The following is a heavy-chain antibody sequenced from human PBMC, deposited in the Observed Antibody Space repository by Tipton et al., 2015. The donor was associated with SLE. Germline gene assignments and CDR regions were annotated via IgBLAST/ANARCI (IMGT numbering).Heavy chain of an antibody. CDR1: GGSISSSSYY. J-gene: IGHJ6*03. CDR2: IYYSGST. V-gene: IGHV4-39*01. CDR3: ARHESGYDSSGYGGPSYYMDV. Sequence: TLSLTCTVSGGSISSSSYYWGWIRQPPGKGLEWIGSIYYSGSTYYNPSLKSRVTISVDTSKNQFSLKLSSVTAADTAVYYCARHESGYDSSGYGGPSYYMDVWGKGTTVTVSS. D-gene: IGHD3-22*01.